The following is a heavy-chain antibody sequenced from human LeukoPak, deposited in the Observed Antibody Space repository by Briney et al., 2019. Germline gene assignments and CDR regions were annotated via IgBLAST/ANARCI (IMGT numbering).Heavy chain of an antibody. J-gene: IGHJ4*02. CDR2: INHSGST. CDR3: ARGLIVYYDHVWGSYRRYYFDY. CDR1: GGSFSGYY. Sequence: SETLSLTCAVYGGSFSGYYWSWISQPPGKGLEWIGEINHSGSTNYNPSLKSRVTISVDTSKNQFSLKLSSVTAADTAVYYCARGLIVYYDHVWGSYRRYYFDYWGQGTLVTVSS. D-gene: IGHD3-16*02. V-gene: IGHV4-34*01.